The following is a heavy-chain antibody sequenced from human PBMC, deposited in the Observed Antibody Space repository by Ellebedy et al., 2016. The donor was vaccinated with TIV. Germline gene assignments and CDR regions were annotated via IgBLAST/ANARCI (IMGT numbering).Heavy chain of an antibody. CDR2: ISGSGGST. V-gene: IGHV3-23*01. CDR1: GLSFRTYA. D-gene: IGHD1-26*01. Sequence: GESLKISXAASGLSFRTYAMHWVRQAPGKGLDWVSRISGSGGSTDYADSVKGRFTISRDNPKNTLYLQMNSLRAEDTAVYYCAKVDRWWELLAAYWGQGTLVTVSS. CDR3: AKVDRWWELLAAY. J-gene: IGHJ4*02.